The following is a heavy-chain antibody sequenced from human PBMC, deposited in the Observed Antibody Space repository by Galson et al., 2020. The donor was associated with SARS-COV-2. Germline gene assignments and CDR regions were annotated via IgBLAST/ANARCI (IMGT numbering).Heavy chain of an antibody. J-gene: IGHJ3*02. CDR3: ARHYSWAFDI. D-gene: IGHD3-10*01. CDR2: IKEDGSRK. Sequence: QLGESLKISCAASGFTFSSYWMSWVSQAPGKGLEWVANIKEDGSRKYYVDSVKGRFTISRDSAKNSLFLQMNSLRAEDSAVYYCARHYSWAFDIWCQGTVVTVSS. V-gene: IGHV3-7*01. CDR1: GFTFSSYW.